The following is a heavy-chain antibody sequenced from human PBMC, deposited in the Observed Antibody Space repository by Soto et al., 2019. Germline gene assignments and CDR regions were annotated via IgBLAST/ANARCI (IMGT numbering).Heavy chain of an antibody. CDR1: GFTFDDYT. V-gene: IGHV3-43*01. D-gene: IGHD5-12*01. CDR3: EKDIGEMATILGY. CDR2: ISWDGGST. J-gene: IGHJ4*02. Sequence: EVQLVESGGVVVQPGGSLRLSCAASGFTFDDYTMHWVRQAPGKGLEWVSLISWDGGSTYYADSVKGRFTISRDNSKNSLYLQMNSLRTEDTALYYCEKDIGEMATILGYWGQGTLVTVSS.